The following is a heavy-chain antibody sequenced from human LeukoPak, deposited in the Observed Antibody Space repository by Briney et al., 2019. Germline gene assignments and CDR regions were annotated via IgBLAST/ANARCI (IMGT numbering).Heavy chain of an antibody. D-gene: IGHD5-12*01. CDR1: GFTSSSYA. CDR2: ISGSGGST. Sequence: GSLRLSCSASGFTSSSYAMGWGRPAPGEGLEWVSAISGSGGSTYYADSVKGRFTISRDNSKNTLYLQMNSLRAEDTAVYYCAKGGSYSGYDYADYWGQGTLVTVSS. J-gene: IGHJ4*02. CDR3: AKGGSYSGYDYADY. V-gene: IGHV3-23*01.